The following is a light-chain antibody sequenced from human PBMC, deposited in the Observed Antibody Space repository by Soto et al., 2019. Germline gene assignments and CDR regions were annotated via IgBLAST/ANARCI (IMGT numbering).Light chain of an antibody. Sequence: QSVLTQPASVSGSPGQSITISCTGTTSDVGGYNYVSWYQQHPGKAPKLIIYAVDNRPSGLSSRFSGSRSGNTASLTISGLQAEDEADYYCSSYTSISTCVFGTGTKVTVL. CDR3: SSYTSISTCV. CDR1: TSDVGGYNY. J-gene: IGLJ1*01. V-gene: IGLV2-14*01. CDR2: AVD.